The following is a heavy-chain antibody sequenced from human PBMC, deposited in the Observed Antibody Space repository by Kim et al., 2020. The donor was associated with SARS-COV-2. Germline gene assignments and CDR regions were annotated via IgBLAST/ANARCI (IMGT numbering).Heavy chain of an antibody. V-gene: IGHV3-33*06. D-gene: IGHD3-22*01. Sequence: VSGRFTISRNNCDDTLYLQMNSLRAKDTAVYYCAKDAHRGYDRSGYQLDYWGQGTLVTVSS. CDR3: AKDAHRGYDRSGYQLDY. J-gene: IGHJ4*02.